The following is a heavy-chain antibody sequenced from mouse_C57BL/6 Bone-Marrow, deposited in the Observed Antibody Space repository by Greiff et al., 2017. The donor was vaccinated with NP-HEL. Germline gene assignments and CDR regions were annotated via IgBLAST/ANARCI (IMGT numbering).Heavy chain of an antibody. V-gene: IGHV5-12*01. CDR3: ARHGFAY. J-gene: IGHJ3*01. CDR1: GFTFSDYY. CDR2: ISNGGGST. Sequence: VQLKESGGGLVQPGGSLKLSCAASGFTFSDYYMYWVRQTPEKRLEWVAYISNGGGSTYYPDTVKGRFTISRDNAKNTLYLQMSRLKSEDTAMYYCARHGFAYWGQGTLVTVSA.